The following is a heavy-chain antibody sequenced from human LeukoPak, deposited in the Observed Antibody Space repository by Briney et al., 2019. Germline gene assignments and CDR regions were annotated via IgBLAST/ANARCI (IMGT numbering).Heavy chain of an antibody. D-gene: IGHD1-26*01. CDR1: GYSISSGYY. V-gene: IGHV4-38-2*02. CDR3: ARAMGGSNRLIWFDP. J-gene: IGHJ5*02. Sequence: PSETLSLTCTVSGYSISSGYYWGWIRQPPGKGLEWIGSIYHSGSTYYNPSLKSRVTISVDTSKNQFSLKLSSVTAADTAVYYCARAMGGSNRLIWFDPWGQGTLVTVSS. CDR2: IYHSGST.